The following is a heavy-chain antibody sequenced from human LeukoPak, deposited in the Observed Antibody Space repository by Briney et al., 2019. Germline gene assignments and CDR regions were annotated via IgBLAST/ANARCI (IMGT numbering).Heavy chain of an antibody. CDR2: ISSSSSYI. D-gene: IGHD3-10*01. CDR1: GFTFSSYS. Sequence: RESLRLSCAASGFTFSSYSMSWVRQAPGKGLEWVSSISSSSSYIYYADSVKGRFTISRDNAKNSLYLQMSSLRAEDTAVYYCARDSRGGVLTSWGQGTLVTVSS. J-gene: IGHJ4*02. V-gene: IGHV3-21*01. CDR3: ARDSRGGVLTS.